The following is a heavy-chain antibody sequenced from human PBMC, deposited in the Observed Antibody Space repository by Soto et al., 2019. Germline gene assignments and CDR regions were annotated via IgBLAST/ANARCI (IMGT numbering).Heavy chain of an antibody. CDR1: GYSFSSYW. CDR2: IYPGDSDT. CDR3: ARGPLSRYFLRMDV. D-gene: IGHD3-3*01. V-gene: IGHV5-51*01. Sequence: WGSLKISCKGFGYSFSSYWIGWVRPIPGKGLEWMGIIYPGDSDTRYSPSFQGQVTISADKSISTAYLQWSSLKASDTAMYYCARGPLSRYFLRMDVWGQGTTVTVSS. J-gene: IGHJ6*02.